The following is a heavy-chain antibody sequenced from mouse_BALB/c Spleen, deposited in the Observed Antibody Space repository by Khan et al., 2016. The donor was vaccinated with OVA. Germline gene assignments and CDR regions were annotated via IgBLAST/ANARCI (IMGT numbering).Heavy chain of an antibody. CDR2: INYSGNT. D-gene: IGHD2-4*01. CDR3: ASKDYYDYDPFPY. V-gene: IGHV3-2*02. Sequence: EVQLQESGPGLVTPSQSLSLTCTVTGYSITSEYAWNWLRQFPGNKLEWMGYINYSGNTRFNTSLKSRTSITRDTSKNQFFLQLNSVTTEDTATYSSASKDYYDYDPFPYWGQGTLVTVSA. J-gene: IGHJ3*01. CDR1: GYSITSEYA.